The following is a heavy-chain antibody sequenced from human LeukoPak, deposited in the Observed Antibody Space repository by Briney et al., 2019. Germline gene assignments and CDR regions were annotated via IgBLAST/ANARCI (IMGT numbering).Heavy chain of an antibody. CDR3: ARDPADGYNSNYDY. V-gene: IGHV4-38-2*02. CDR1: GYSISSGYY. CDR2: IYHSGST. D-gene: IGHD5-24*01. J-gene: IGHJ4*02. Sequence: SETLSLTCTVSGYSISSGYYWGWIRQPPGQGLEWIGSIYHSGSTYYNPSLKSRVTISVDTSKNQFSLELSSVTAADTAVYYCARDPADGYNSNYDYWGQGTLVTVSS.